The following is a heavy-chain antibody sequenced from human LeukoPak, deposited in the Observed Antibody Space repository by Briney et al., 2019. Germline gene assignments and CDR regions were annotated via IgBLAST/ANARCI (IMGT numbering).Heavy chain of an antibody. J-gene: IGHJ4*02. CDR3: ARDDAAEGIVGH. Sequence: PGGSLRLSCAASGFTFSSYSMNWVRQAPGKGLEWVSSISSSSSYIYYADSVKGRFTISRDNAKNSLYLQMNSLRAEDTAVYYCARDDAAEGIVGHWGQGTLVTVSS. CDR1: GFTFSSYS. V-gene: IGHV3-21*01. CDR2: ISSSSSYI. D-gene: IGHD1-26*01.